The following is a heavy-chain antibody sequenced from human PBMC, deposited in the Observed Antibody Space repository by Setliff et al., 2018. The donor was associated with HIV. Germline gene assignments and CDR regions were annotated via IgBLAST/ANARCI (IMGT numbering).Heavy chain of an antibody. D-gene: IGHD3-22*01. CDR1: GYTLTELS. Sequence: ASVKVSCKVSGYTLTELSIHWVRQAPGKGLEWMGGFDPQYDKTFYAQKFQGRVTMSEDTPTDTAYMELRSLRSEDTAVYYCATRAYDSRGYLRSRVSGAAFDIWGQVTMVTVSS. CDR2: FDPQYDKT. J-gene: IGHJ3*02. V-gene: IGHV1-24*01. CDR3: ATRAYDSRGYLRSRVSGAAFDI.